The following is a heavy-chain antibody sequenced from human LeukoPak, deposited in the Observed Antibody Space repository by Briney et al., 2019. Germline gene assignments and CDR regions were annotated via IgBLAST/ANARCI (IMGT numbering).Heavy chain of an antibody. Sequence: GASVKVSCKASGGTFSSYAISWVRQAPGQGLEWMGGIIPIFGTANYAQKFQGRVTITTDESTSTAYMELSSLRSEDTAVYYCAKGASSTRFDPWGQGTLVTVSS. CDR1: GGTFSSYA. CDR2: IIPIFGTA. V-gene: IGHV1-69*05. D-gene: IGHD2-2*01. J-gene: IGHJ5*02. CDR3: AKGASSTRFDP.